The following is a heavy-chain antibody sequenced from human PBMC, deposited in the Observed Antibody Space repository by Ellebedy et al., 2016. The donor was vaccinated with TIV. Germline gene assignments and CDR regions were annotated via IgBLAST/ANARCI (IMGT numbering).Heavy chain of an antibody. V-gene: IGHV1-2*02. CDR2: INPSTGGT. J-gene: IGHJ5*02. D-gene: IGHD2-2*01. CDR3: ARDLSESQLLPRGCYAS. Sequence: ASVKVSCKASGYTFTDYYMHWVRQAPGQGLEWMGWINPSTGGTNYAQKFQGRVTMTRDTSITTAYMELSRLRSYDTAVYYCARDLSESQLLPRGCYASWGQGTLVTVSS. CDR1: GYTFTDYY.